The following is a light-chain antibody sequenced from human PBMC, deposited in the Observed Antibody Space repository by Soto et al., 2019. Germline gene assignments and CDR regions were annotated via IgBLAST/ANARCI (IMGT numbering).Light chain of an antibody. Sequence: ELVLTQSPATLSLSPGERATLSCRASQSVSSYLAWYQQKPGQAPRLLIYDASNRATGIPARFSGSGSGTDVTLTISSLEPEDFAVYYCQKRSNWSPGALTFGGGTKVEIK. CDR1: QSVSSY. CDR3: QKRSNWSPGALT. J-gene: IGKJ4*01. V-gene: IGKV3-11*01. CDR2: DAS.